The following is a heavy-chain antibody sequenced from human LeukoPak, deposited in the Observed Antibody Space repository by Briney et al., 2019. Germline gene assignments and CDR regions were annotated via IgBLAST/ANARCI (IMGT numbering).Heavy chain of an antibody. V-gene: IGHV1-8*01. CDR1: GYTFTSYD. CDR3: ARGASIIGNYYYYGMDV. D-gene: IGHD3-16*01. J-gene: IGHJ6*02. Sequence: ASVKVSCTASGYTFTSYDINWVRQATGQGLEWMGWMNPNSGNTGYAQKFQGRVAMTRNTSISTAYMELSSLRSEDTAVYYCARGASIIGNYYYYGMDVWGQGTTVTVSS. CDR2: MNPNSGNT.